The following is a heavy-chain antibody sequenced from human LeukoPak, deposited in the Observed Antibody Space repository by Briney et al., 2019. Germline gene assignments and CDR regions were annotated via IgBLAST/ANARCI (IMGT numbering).Heavy chain of an antibody. V-gene: IGHV1-18*04. Sequence: ASVKVSCKASGYTFTSYYMHWVRQAPGQGLEWMGWISAYSGDTNHAQKFRGRVTMTTDTSTTTAYMELRSLRSDDTAVYYCARDTDYDTSGANYRFFDYWGQGTLVTVSS. J-gene: IGHJ4*02. CDR1: GYTFTSYY. D-gene: IGHD3-22*01. CDR3: ARDTDYDTSGANYRFFDY. CDR2: ISAYSGDT.